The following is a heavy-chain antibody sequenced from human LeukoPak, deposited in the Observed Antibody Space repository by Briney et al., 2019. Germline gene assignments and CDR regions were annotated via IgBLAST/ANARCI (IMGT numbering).Heavy chain of an antibody. Sequence: SETLSLTCTVSGGSISSYYWSWTRQPPGKGLEWIGYIYYSGSTNYNPSLKSRVTISVDTSKDQFSLKLSSVTAADTAVYYCARTDGDTAMVLDYWGQGTLVTVSS. CDR3: ARTDGDTAMVLDY. J-gene: IGHJ4*02. V-gene: IGHV4-59*01. D-gene: IGHD5-18*01. CDR1: GGSISSYY. CDR2: IYYSGST.